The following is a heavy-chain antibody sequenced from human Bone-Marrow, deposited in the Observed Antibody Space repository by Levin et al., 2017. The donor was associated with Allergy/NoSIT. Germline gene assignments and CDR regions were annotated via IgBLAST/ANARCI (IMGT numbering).Heavy chain of an antibody. CDR1: GGSFSGYY. D-gene: IGHD3-22*01. CDR3: ARVDYYDSSGYYPLLGYYGMDV. CDR2: INHSGST. J-gene: IGHJ6*02. V-gene: IGHV4-34*01. Sequence: SETLSLTCAVYGGSFSGYYWSWIRQPPGKGLEWIGEINHSGSTNYNPSLKSRVTISVDTSKNQFSLKLSSVTAADTAVYYCARVDYYDSSGYYPLLGYYGMDVWGQGTTVTVSS.